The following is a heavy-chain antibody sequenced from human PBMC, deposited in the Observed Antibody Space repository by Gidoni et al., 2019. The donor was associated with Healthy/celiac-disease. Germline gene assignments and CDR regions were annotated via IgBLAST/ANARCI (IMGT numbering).Heavy chain of an antibody. CDR1: GYTFTSYY. CDR2: INPSGGST. V-gene: IGHV1-46*03. J-gene: IGHJ3*02. CDR3: ARLRGSYTPFDAFDI. D-gene: IGHD1-26*01. Sequence: QVQLVQSGADVKKPGSSVKVSCKASGYTFTSYYMHWVRQAPGQGLEWMGIINPSGGSTSYAQKFQGRVTMTRDTSTSTVYMELSSLRSEDTAVYYCARLRGSYTPFDAFDIWGQGTMVTVSS.